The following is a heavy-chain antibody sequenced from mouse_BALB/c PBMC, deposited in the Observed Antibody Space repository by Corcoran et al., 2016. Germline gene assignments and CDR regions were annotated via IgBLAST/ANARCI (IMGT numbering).Heavy chain of an antibody. CDR2: INTDSSTI. D-gene: IGHD2-4*01. CDR1: GFDFSRYW. J-gene: IGHJ3*01. CDR3: ARLGNYGWFAY. Sequence: EVKLLESGGGLVQPGGSLKLSCAASGFDFSRYWMSWVRQAPGRGLEWIGEINTDSSTINYTPSLKDKFIISRDNAKNTLYLQMSKVRSEDTALYYCARLGNYGWFAYWGEVTLVTVSA. V-gene: IGHV4-1*02.